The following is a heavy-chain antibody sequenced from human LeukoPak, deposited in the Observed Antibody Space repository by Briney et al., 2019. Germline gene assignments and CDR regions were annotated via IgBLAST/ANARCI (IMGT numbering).Heavy chain of an antibody. D-gene: IGHD3-10*01. V-gene: IGHV3-11*01. Sequence: PGGSLRLSCAASGFTFSDYYMTWIRQAPGKGLEWLSYIDSSGDVIYDADSVKGRFTISRDNAKNSVFLQMNSLRAEDTAVYYCARDHMVRRLDYWGQGTLVTVSS. J-gene: IGHJ4*02. CDR3: ARDHMVRRLDY. CDR1: GFTFSDYY. CDR2: IDSSGDVI.